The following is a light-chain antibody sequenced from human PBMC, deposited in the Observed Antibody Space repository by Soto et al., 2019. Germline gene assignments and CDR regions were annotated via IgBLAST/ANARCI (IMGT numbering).Light chain of an antibody. CDR1: TSNIGSNY. J-gene: IGLJ1*01. V-gene: IGLV1-47*01. CDR2: RNN. Sequence: QSVLTQPPSASGTPGQGVTISCSGSTSNIGSNYVYWYQQLPGTAPKLLIYRNNQRPSGVPDRFSGSRSGTSASLDITGLQAEDEAAYFCQSYDMSLNNYVFGTGTKVTVL. CDR3: QSYDMSLNNYV.